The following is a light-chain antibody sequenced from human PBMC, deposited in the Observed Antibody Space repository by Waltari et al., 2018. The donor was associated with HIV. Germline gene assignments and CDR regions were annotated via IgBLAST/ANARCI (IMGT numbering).Light chain of an antibody. CDR2: DNN. J-gene: IGLJ2*01. V-gene: IGLV1-51*01. CDR3: GTWDSSLSAGV. CDR1: SSNFGNTS. Sequence: QSVLTQPPSVYAAPGQKVSISCSGTSSNFGNTSVSWYQQRPATAPKLLIEDNNKRPSGIPYRFSVSKSGTSATLGITGLQTGDEADYYCGTWDSSLSAGVFGGGTKRTVL.